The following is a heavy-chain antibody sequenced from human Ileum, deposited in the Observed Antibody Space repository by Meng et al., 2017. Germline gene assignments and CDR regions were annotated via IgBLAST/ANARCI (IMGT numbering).Heavy chain of an antibody. V-gene: IGHV1-46*02. Sequence: ASVKVSCMASGYTFNTYHMHWVRQAPGQGLAWMGIINPSGGGTLYAQKFQGRVTMTSDTSTSTVYLDLSSLRSDDTAVYYCARELLGETPDYWGQGTLVTVSS. J-gene: IGHJ4*02. CDR2: INPSGGGT. D-gene: IGHD3-16*01. CDR3: ARELLGETPDY. CDR1: GYTFNTYH.